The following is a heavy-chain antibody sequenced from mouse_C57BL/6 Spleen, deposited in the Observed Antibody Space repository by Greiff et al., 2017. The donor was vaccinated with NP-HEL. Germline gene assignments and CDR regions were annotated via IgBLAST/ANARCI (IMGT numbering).Heavy chain of an antibody. CDR2: ISSGGDYI. CDR3: TIEGVYSNFFDY. J-gene: IGHJ2*01. V-gene: IGHV5-9-1*02. CDR1: GFTFSSYA. Sequence: EVQLVESGEGLVKPGGSLKLSCAASGFTFSSYAMSWVRQTPEKRLEWVAYISSGGDYIYYADTVKGRFTISRDNARNTLYLQMSSLKSEDTAIYYCTIEGVYSNFFDYWGQGTTLTVSS. D-gene: IGHD2-5*01.